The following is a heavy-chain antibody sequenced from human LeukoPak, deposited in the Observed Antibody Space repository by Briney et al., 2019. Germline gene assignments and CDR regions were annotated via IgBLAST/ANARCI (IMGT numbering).Heavy chain of an antibody. V-gene: IGHV4-31*03. J-gene: IGHJ5*02. Sequence: SQTLSLTCTVSGGSFSSGGYYWSRIRQLPGQGLEWLGYIYHSGNTVYKPSVRSRVTMSVDTSKNQFSLKLSSVTAEDTGVYYCVRVGDCTSAACHDTRFDTWGQGALVTVSS. D-gene: IGHD2-2*01. CDR1: GGSFSSGGYY. CDR2: IYHSGNT. CDR3: VRVGDCTSAACHDTRFDT.